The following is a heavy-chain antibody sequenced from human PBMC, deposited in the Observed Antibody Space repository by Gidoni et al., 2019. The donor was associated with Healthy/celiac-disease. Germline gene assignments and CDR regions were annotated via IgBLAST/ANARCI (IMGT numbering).Heavy chain of an antibody. CDR3: ARAHSGSYLTSFDY. D-gene: IGHD1-26*01. J-gene: IGHJ4*02. CDR1: GFTFSSYG. CDR2: IWYDGSNK. V-gene: IGHV3-33*01. Sequence: QVQLVESGGGVVQPGRSLRLSCAASGFTFSSYGMHWVRQAPGKGLEWVAVIWYDGSNKYYADSVKGRFTISRDNSKNTLYLQMNSLRAEDTAVYYCARAHSGSYLTSFDYWGQGTLVTVSS.